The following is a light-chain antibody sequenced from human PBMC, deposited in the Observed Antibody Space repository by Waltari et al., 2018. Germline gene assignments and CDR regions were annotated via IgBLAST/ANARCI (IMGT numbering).Light chain of an antibody. J-gene: IGKJ1*01. CDR2: GAS. CDR3: QHYLRLPVT. Sequence: EIVLTQSPGTLSLSLGERATVSCRASQSVSMALAWYPHKPGQAPRLLIYGASTRATGIPDRFSCSGSGTDFSLTISRLEPDDFAVYFCQHYLRLPVTFGQGTTVEI. V-gene: IGKV3-20*01. CDR1: QSVSMA.